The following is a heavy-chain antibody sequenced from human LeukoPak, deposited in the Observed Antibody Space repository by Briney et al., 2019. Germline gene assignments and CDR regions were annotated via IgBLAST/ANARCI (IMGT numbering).Heavy chain of an antibody. CDR2: INPSGGST. Sequence: ASVKVSCKASGYTFTSYYMHWVRQAPGQGLERMGIINPSGGSTSYAQKFQGRVTMTRDTSTSTVYMELSSLRSEDTAVYYCARGGHIVVVTANLGYWGQGTLVTVSS. D-gene: IGHD2-21*02. J-gene: IGHJ4*02. CDR1: GYTFTSYY. CDR3: ARGGHIVVVTANLGY. V-gene: IGHV1-46*01.